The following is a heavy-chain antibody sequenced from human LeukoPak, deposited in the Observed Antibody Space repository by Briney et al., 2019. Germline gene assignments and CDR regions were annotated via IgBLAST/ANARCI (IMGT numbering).Heavy chain of an antibody. CDR3: ARVPVPAPRRGLYFDY. V-gene: IGHV1-8*01. Sequence: ASVKVSCKPSGYTFSSHDTYRVRQAPGQGLEWMGWMNLNSGDTYYAQNFQGRFSITSDTSKSTTYMDLASLAPEDTAVYYCARVPVPAPRRGLYFDYWGQGTLITVSS. CDR1: GYTFSSHD. J-gene: IGHJ4*02. D-gene: IGHD2-2*01. CDR2: MNLNSGDT.